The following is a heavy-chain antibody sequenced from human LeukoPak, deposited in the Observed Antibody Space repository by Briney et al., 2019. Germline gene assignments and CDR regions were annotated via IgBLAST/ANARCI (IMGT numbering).Heavy chain of an antibody. CDR2: ISAYNGNT. CDR3: ARSEGYCSSTSCYGYGMDV. Sequence: ASVKVSCKASGYTFTSYGISWVRQAPGQGLEWMGWISAYNGNTNYAQKLQGRVTMTTDTSTSTAYMELRSLRSDDTAVYYRARSEGYCSSTSCYGYGMDVWGQGTTVTVSS. J-gene: IGHJ6*02. CDR1: GYTFTSYG. D-gene: IGHD2-2*01. V-gene: IGHV1-18*01.